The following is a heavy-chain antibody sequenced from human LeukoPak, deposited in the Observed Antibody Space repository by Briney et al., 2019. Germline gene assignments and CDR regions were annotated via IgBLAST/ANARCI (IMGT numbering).Heavy chain of an antibody. CDR3: AKDNCQGFCELVVAATLDY. V-gene: IGHV3-30*04. J-gene: IGHJ4*02. CDR1: GFTFSSYA. Sequence: GGSLRLSCAASGFTFSSYAMHWVRRAPGKGLEWVAVISYDGSNKYYADSVKGRFTISRDNSKNTLYLQMNSLRAEDTAVYYCAKDNCQGFCELVVAATLDYWGQGTLVTVSS. CDR2: ISYDGSNK. D-gene: IGHD2-15*01.